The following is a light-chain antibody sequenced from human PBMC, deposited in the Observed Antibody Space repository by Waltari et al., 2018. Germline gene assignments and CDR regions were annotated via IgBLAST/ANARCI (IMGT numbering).Light chain of an antibody. V-gene: IGLV2-14*03. CDR2: DVT. Sequence: QSALTQPASVSGSPGQSVTIPCTGTSSDVGGYNFVSWYQQNPGRAPKLMIYDVTHRPSGVSTRFSGSQSGDTASLTISGLQAADEAEYYCSSYSSTNTVVFGGGTQLTV. CDR1: SSDVGGYNF. J-gene: IGLJ3*02. CDR3: SSYSSTNTVV.